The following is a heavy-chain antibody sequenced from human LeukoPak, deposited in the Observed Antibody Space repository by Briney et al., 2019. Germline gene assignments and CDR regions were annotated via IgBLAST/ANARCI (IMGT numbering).Heavy chain of an antibody. CDR3: ARRWSLGLYDILTGYYNYYYMDV. J-gene: IGHJ6*03. CDR2: MNPNSGNT. V-gene: IGHV1-8*01. Sequence: ASVKVSCKASGYTFTSYDINWVRQATGQGLEWMGWMNPNSGNTGYAQKFQGRVTMTRNTSISTAYMELSSLRSEDTAMYYCARRWSLGLYDILTGYYNYYYMDVWGKGTTVTISS. D-gene: IGHD3-9*01. CDR1: GYTFTSYD.